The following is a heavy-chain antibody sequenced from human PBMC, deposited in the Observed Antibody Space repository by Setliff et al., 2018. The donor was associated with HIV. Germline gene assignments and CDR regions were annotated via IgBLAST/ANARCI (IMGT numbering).Heavy chain of an antibody. CDR2: ISYDGSNK. Sequence: PGGSLRLSCAASGFTFSSYAMHWVRQAPGKGLEWVAVISYDGSNKYYADSVKGRFTISRDNSKNTLYLQMSGLRAEDSAVYYCHRFMHVWGKGTTVTVSS. CDR3: HRFMHV. J-gene: IGHJ6*03. CDR1: GFTFSSYA. V-gene: IGHV3-30*07.